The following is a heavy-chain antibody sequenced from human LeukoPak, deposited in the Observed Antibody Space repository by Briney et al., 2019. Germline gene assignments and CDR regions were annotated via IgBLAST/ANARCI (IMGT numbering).Heavy chain of an antibody. CDR2: IIPILGIA. Sequence: GASVTVSCKASGGTFSSYAISWVRQAPGQGLEWMGRIIPILGIANYAQKFQGRVTITADKSTSTAYMELSSLRSEDTAVYYCAKEPAMVDYWGQGTLVTVSS. D-gene: IGHD5-18*01. CDR3: AKEPAMVDY. J-gene: IGHJ4*02. V-gene: IGHV1-69*04. CDR1: GGTFSSYA.